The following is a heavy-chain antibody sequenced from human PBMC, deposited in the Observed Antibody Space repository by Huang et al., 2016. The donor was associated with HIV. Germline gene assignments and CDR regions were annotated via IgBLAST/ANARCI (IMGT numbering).Heavy chain of an antibody. Sequence: EVQLVDSGGGLVQPGGSLRLSCAASGFTFSSYWMNWVRQAPGKGLEWVANIKGSEKYYVDSVKGRFTISVDNSKNSLFLQMNSLGAEDTAVYYCARTYDYNDPGAFDIWGQGTMVTVSS. CDR2: IKGSEK. V-gene: IGHV3-7*01. CDR1: GFTFSSYW. CDR3: ARTYDYNDPGAFDI. J-gene: IGHJ3*02. D-gene: IGHD4-4*01.